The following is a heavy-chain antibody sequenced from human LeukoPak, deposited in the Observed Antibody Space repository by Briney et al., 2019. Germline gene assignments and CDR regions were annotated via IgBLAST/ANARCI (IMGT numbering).Heavy chain of an antibody. Sequence: PSETLSLTCTVSGYSISTGYYWDWIRQPPGKGLEWIGTFYHGGSTYYNPSLKSRVTISVDTSKNQFSLNLTSVTAADTAVYYCARGFGFGGGKFDYWGQGTLVTVSS. CDR1: GYSISTGYY. V-gene: IGHV4-38-2*02. D-gene: IGHD3-10*01. J-gene: IGHJ4*02. CDR2: FYHGGST. CDR3: ARGFGFGGGKFDY.